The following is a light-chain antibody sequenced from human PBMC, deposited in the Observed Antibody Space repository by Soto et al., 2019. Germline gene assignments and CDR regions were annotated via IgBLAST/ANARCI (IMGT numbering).Light chain of an antibody. V-gene: IGLV2-8*01. J-gene: IGLJ1*01. CDR3: SAYTCPANFYV. Sequence: TRTSSDVDGYNYVSWYQQHPGKAPKLMIYEVTKRPSGVPDRFSGSKPASTASLTVSGLQAEDEADYYCSAYTCPANFYVFAAETNVTVL. CDR1: SSDVDGYNY. CDR2: EVT.